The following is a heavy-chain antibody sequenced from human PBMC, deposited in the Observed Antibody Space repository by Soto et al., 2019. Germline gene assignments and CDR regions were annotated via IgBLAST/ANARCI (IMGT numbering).Heavy chain of an antibody. V-gene: IGHV4-59*03. Sequence: LSLTCTVSGGSISTYYWSWIRQPPGGTLEWIGYIYASGATTYNPSLESRVTMSVDMPNNEFSLELTSLTAADTAVYYCARSHSFDGSIYHYYFAFRGQGTLVNLSS. CDR2: IYASGAT. CDR3: ARSHSFDGSIYHYYFAF. D-gene: IGHD3-10*01. CDR1: GGSISTYY. J-gene: IGHJ4*02.